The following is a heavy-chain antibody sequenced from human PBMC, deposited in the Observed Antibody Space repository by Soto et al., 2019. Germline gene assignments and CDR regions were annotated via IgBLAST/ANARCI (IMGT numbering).Heavy chain of an antibody. CDR3: AKDGSYDFWSGYHFSY. CDR2: ISGSGGST. V-gene: IGHV3-23*01. CDR1: GFTFSSYA. J-gene: IGHJ4*02. Sequence: GGSLRLSCAASGFTFSSYAMSWVRQAPGKGLEWVSAISGSGGSTYYADSVKGRFTISRDNSKNTLYLQMNSLRAEDTAVYYCAKDGSYDFWSGYHFSYWGQGTLVTVSS. D-gene: IGHD3-3*01.